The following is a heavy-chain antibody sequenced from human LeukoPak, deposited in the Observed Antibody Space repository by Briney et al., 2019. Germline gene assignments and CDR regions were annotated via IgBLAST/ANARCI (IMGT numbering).Heavy chain of an antibody. CDR3: AKDFISGWYRDLGY. CDR2: FMGSWEHT. CDR1: GFTFSSYA. D-gene: IGHD6-19*01. Sequence: PGGSLRLSCAASGFTFSSYAMSWVRQAPGEGLEWVSAFMGSWEHTYYADCEKGRFTIYRDNYRDTLYLQKNSLRAEDTAVYYCAKDFISGWYRDLGYWGQGTLVTFSS. J-gene: IGHJ4*02. V-gene: IGHV3-23*01.